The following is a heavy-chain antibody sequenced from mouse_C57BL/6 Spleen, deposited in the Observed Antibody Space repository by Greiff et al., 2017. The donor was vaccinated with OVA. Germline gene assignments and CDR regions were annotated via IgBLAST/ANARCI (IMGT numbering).Heavy chain of an antibody. J-gene: IGHJ2*01. CDR2: IDPSDSYT. CDR1: GYTFTSYW. D-gene: IGHD1-1*01. CDR3: ARGEGSSDFDY. V-gene: IGHV1-69*01. Sequence: VQLQQPGAELVMPGASVKLSCKASGYTFTSYWMHWVKQRPGQGLEWIGEIDPSDSYTNYNQKFKGKSTLTVDKSSSTAYMQLSSLTSEDSAVYYCARGEGSSDFDYWGKGTTLTVSS.